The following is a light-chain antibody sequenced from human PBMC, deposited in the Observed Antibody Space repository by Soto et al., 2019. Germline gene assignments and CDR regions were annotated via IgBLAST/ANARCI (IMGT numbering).Light chain of an antibody. Sequence: DIVLTQSPGTLSLSAGERATLSCRASQSVSSNYVAWHQQKPGQGPRLLIYGTSNRATGIPDRFSGSGSGTHFTLTISRMEPEDFAVYYCQQYGSSGTFGQGTKVDNK. CDR2: GTS. J-gene: IGKJ1*01. CDR3: QQYGSSGT. V-gene: IGKV3-20*01. CDR1: QSVSSNY.